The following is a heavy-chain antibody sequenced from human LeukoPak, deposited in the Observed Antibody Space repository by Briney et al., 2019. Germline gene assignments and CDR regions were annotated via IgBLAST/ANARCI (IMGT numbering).Heavy chain of an antibody. J-gene: IGHJ5*02. V-gene: IGHV3-21*01. D-gene: IGHD4-11*01. Sequence: PGGSLRLSCAVSGFTFSSYSMNWVRQAPGKGLEWVSSITSGSSYIYYADSVKGRFTISRDNARNSLYLQMNSLRAEDTAAYYCARDLTVTSTCWFDRWGQGTLVTVSS. CDR2: ITSGSSYI. CDR3: ARDLTVTSTCWFDR. CDR1: GFTFSSYS.